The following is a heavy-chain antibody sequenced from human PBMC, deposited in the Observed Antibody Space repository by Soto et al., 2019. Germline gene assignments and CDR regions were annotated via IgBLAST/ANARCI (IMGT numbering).Heavy chain of an antibody. CDR3: ARRRYQLLQRGYYYYMDV. V-gene: IGHV4-59*08. CDR1: GGSISSYY. Sequence: SETLSLTCTVSGGSISSYYWSWIRQPPGKGLEWIGYIYYRGSTNYNPSLKSRVTISVDTSKNQFSLKLSSVTAADTAVYYCARRRYQLLQRGYYYYMDVWGKGTTVTVSS. J-gene: IGHJ6*03. D-gene: IGHD2-2*01. CDR2: IYYRGST.